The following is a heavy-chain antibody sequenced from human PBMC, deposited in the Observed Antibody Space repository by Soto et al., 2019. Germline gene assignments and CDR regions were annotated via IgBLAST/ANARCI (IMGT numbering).Heavy chain of an antibody. CDR3: AKPKRNYWANFDY. D-gene: IGHD1-7*01. Sequence: GGSLRLSCAASGFTFSSYAMSGVRQAPGKGLEWVSAISGSGGSTYYADSVKGRFTISRDNSKKTLYLQMNSLRAEDTAVYYCAKPKRNYWANFDYWGQGTLVTVSS. J-gene: IGHJ4*02. V-gene: IGHV3-23*01. CDR1: GFTFSSYA. CDR2: ISGSGGST.